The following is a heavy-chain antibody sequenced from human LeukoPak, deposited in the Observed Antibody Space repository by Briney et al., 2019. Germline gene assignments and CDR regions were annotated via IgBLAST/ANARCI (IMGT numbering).Heavy chain of an antibody. CDR1: GGSISSYY. J-gene: IGHJ5*02. V-gene: IGHV4-59*01. D-gene: IGHD6-13*01. CDR3: ARASKQQLEKWFDP. CDR2: IYYSGST. Sequence: SETLSPTCTVSGGSISSYYRSWIRQPPGKGLEWIGYIYYSGSTNYNPSLKSRVTISVDTSKNRFSLKLSSVTAADTAVYYCARASKQQLEKWFDPWGQGTLVTVSS.